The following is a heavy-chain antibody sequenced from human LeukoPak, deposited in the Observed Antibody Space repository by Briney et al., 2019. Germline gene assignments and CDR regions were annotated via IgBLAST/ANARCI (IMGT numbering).Heavy chain of an antibody. D-gene: IGHD5-12*01. CDR2: INHSGST. CDR1: GGSLSGYY. V-gene: IGHV4-34*01. CDR3: ARGGYSGYDYAFDY. Sequence: SETLSLTCAVYGGSLSGYYWSWIRQPPGKGLEWIGEINHSGSTNYNPSLKSRVTISVDTSKNQFSLKLSSVTAADTAVYYCARGGYSGYDYAFDYWGQGTLVTVSS. J-gene: IGHJ4*02.